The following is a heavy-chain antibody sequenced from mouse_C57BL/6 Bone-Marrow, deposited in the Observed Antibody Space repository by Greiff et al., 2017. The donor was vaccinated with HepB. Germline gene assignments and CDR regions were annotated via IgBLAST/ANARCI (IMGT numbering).Heavy chain of an antibody. CDR1: GYAFTNYL. V-gene: IGHV1-54*01. Sequence: VQLQQSGAELVRPGTSVKVSCKASGYAFTNYLIEWVKQRPGQGLEWIGVINPGSGGTNYNEKFKGNATLTSDKSSSTAYMQLSSLTSEDSAVYFCARPFAYWGQGTLVTVSA. CDR2: INPGSGGT. CDR3: ARPFAY. J-gene: IGHJ3*01.